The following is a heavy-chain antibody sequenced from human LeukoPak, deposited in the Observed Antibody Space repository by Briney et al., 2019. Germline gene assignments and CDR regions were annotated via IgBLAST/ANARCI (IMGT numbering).Heavy chain of an antibody. D-gene: IGHD3-10*01. CDR2: IYPGDSDT. J-gene: IGHJ4*02. CDR1: GYSFTSYW. CDR3: ARLAGVLADGSGSYYSNY. V-gene: IGHV5-51*01. Sequence: GESLKISCKGSGYSFTSYWIGWVRQMPGKGPEWMGIIYPGDSDTRYSPSFQGQVTISADKSISTAYLQWSSLKASDTAMYYCARLAGVLADGSGSYYSNYWGQGTLVTVSS.